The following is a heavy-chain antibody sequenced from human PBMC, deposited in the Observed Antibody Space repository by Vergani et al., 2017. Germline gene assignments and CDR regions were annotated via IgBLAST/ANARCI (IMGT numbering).Heavy chain of an antibody. CDR3: TSVIITFGGVIVTMDY. CDR1: GFTFGDYA. J-gene: IGHJ4*02. Sequence: EVQLVESGGGLVQPGRSLRLSCTASGFTFGDYAMSWVRQAPGKGREWVGFIRSKAYGGKTEYAASVKGRFTISRDDSTSIAYLQMNSLKTDDTAVYYCTSVIITFGGVIVTMDYWGQGTLVTVSS. D-gene: IGHD3-16*02. V-gene: IGHV3-49*04. CDR2: IRSKAYGGKT.